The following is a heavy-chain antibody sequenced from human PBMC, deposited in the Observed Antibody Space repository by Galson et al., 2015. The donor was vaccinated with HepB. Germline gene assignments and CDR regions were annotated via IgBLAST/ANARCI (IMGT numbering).Heavy chain of an antibody. CDR1: GFSLSTSGMC. CDR3: ARIRRTVLSDYNHDPLDY. V-gene: IGHV2-70*11. D-gene: IGHD3-10*01. CDR2: IDWDNDK. J-gene: IGHJ4*02. Sequence: PALVKPTQTLTLTCTFSGFSLSTSGMCVTWIRQPPGKALEWLARIDWDNDKYYSTSLRPRLTISKDTSKNQVVLTMTNMDPVDTATYYCARIRRTVLSDYNHDPLDYWGQGTRVTVSS.